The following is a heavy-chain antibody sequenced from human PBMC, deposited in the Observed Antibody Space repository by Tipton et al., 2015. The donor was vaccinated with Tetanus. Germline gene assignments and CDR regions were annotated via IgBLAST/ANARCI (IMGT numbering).Heavy chain of an antibody. J-gene: IGHJ4*02. V-gene: IGHV4-4*07. CDR1: GGSIGNYL. CDR2: IFASGDT. CDR3: ARESVLLDGGFDF. Sequence: TLSLTCTISGGSIGNYLWIWVRQPAGKGLEWIGRIFASGDTNYNPSLKSRVRMSVDTSKNQFSLRLSSVTAADTAVYYCARESVLLDGGFDFWGQGTLVSVSS. D-gene: IGHD5-24*01.